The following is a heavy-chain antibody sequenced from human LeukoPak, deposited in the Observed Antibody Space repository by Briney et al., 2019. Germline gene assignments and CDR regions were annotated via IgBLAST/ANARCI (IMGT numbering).Heavy chain of an antibody. V-gene: IGHV1-18*01. Sequence: ASVKVSCKASGYTFTSYGISWVRQAPGQGLEWMGWISAYNGNTNYAQKLQGRVTMTTDTSTSTAYMELRSLRSDDTAVYYCARDRAWRGFYTTPTSYDAFDIWGQGTMVTVSS. D-gene: IGHD3-3*01. CDR1: GYTFTSYG. J-gene: IGHJ3*02. CDR3: ARDRAWRGFYTTPTSYDAFDI. CDR2: ISAYNGNT.